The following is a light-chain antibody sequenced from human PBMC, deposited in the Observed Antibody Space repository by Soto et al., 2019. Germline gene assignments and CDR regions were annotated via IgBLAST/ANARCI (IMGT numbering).Light chain of an antibody. Sequence: QSVLTQPASVSGSPGQSVTISCTGTSSDVGSYNLVSWYQQHPGKAPKLMIYEVSKRPSGVSNRFSGSQSGNTASLTISGLQAEDEADYYCRSYAGSSTPVVFGGGTKLTVL. CDR1: SSDVGSYNL. CDR2: EVS. V-gene: IGLV2-23*02. J-gene: IGLJ2*01. CDR3: RSYAGSSTPVV.